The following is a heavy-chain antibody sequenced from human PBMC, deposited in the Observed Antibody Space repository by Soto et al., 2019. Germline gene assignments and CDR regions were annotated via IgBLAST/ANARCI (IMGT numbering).Heavy chain of an antibody. V-gene: IGHV1-69*06. J-gene: IGHJ4*02. CDR1: GGCFNDYA. CDR2: IIPLFATS. Sequence: QVQLVQSGAEVKTPGSSVTVSCTPSGGCFNDYAFSWVRQAPGQGLEWLGGIIPLFATSDYSQAFRDRATITAVKSTSTVFMELRSLTSQDTAVYYCARLPLRSTVLGKVLGYSDSWGQGSLITVTS. D-gene: IGHD3-10*01. CDR3: ARLPLRSTVLGKVLGYSDS.